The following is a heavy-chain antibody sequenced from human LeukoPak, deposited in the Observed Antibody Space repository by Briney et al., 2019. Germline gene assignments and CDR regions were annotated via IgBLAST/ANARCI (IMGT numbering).Heavy chain of an antibody. V-gene: IGHV4-34*01. D-gene: IGHD4-11*01. CDR3: ARGPRYSNYVGYYYHYYMDV. CDR1: GGSFSGYY. J-gene: IGHJ6*03. CDR2: INHSGST. Sequence: PSETLSLTCAVYGGSFSGYYWSWIRQPPGKGLEWIGEINHSGSTNYNPSLKSRVTISVDTSKNQFSLKLSSVTAADTAVYYCARGPRYSNYVGYYYHYYMDVWGKGTTVTVSS.